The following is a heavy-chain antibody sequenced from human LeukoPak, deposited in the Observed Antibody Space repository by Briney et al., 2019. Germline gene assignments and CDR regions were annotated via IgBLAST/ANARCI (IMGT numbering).Heavy chain of an antibody. D-gene: IGHD4-17*01. CDR3: ARVCPVTNHERVFLD. CDR1: GGSISSGDFY. V-gene: IGHV4-30-4*01. Sequence: ASETLSLTCTVSGGSISSGDFYWSWIRQAPGKGPEWIGNIYHRGNTYYNPSLKSRIILSVDTSKNQFSLKLRSVTAADTAVYHCARVCPVTNHERVFLDWGQGTLVSVSS. CDR2: IYHRGNT. J-gene: IGHJ4*02.